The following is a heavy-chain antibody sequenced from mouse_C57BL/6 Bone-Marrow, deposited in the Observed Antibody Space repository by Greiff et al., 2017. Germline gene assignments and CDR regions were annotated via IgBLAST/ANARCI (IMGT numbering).Heavy chain of an antibody. V-gene: IGHV14-2*01. J-gene: IGHJ4*01. CDR3: ARPISYGKVYYAIDF. Sequence: VQLQQSGAELVKPGASVKLSCTASGFNIKDYYMHWVKQRTEQGLEWIGRIDPEDGENKYAPKFQGKATITVDTSSNTAYLPLISLTSAHTAVSYCARPISYGKVYYAIDFWGQVTSVTVSS. CDR2: IDPEDGEN. D-gene: IGHD2-1*01. CDR1: GFNIKDYY.